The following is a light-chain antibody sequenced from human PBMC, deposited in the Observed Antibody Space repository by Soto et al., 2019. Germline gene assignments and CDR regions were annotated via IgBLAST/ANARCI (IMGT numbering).Light chain of an antibody. CDR2: KAS. J-gene: IGKJ1*01. Sequence: DIQITQSPSTLSGSVGDRVSITCRASQTISSWLAWYQQKQGKAPKLLIYKASTLKSGVPSRFSGSGSGTEFTLTISSLQPDDFPTYYCQHYNSYSEAFGQGTKV. V-gene: IGKV1-5*03. CDR3: QHYNSYSEA. CDR1: QTISSW.